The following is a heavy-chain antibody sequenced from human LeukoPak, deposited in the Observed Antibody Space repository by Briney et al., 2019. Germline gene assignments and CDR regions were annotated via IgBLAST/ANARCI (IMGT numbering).Heavy chain of an antibody. CDR1: GFTFSSYG. Sequence: GGSLRLSCAASGFTFSSYGMHWVRQAPGKGLEWVSAISGSGGSTYYADSVKGRFTISRDNSKNTLYLQMNSLRAEDTAVYYCAKDIRDCSSTSCYFIWGQGTMVTVSS. CDR2: ISGSGGST. J-gene: IGHJ3*02. V-gene: IGHV3-23*01. CDR3: AKDIRDCSSTSCYFI. D-gene: IGHD2-2*01.